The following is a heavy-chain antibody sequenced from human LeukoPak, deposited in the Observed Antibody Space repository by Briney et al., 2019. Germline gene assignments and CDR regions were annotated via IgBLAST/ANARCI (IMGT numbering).Heavy chain of an antibody. J-gene: IGHJ4*02. CDR1: GGSISNYY. V-gene: IGHV4-59*01. CDR3: ARGQGGNYYLNYFDY. Sequence: PSETLSLTCTVSGGSISNYYWSWIRQPPGKGLEWIGHFYYSGSTTYSPSLKSRVTISADTSRNQFSLKLTSVSAADTAVYFCARGQGGNYYLNYFDYWGQGALVTVSS. CDR2: FYYSGST. D-gene: IGHD1-26*01.